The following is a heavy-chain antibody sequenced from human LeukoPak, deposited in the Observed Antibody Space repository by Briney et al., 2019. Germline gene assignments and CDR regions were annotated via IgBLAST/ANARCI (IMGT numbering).Heavy chain of an antibody. D-gene: IGHD3-10*01. CDR1: GFTVSNYW. V-gene: IGHV3-7*03. CDR3: AREKSFGDSFDC. J-gene: IGHJ4*02. CDR2: IKQDGSEK. Sequence: PGGSLRLSCAASGFTVSNYWMSWVRQAPGKGLEWVANIKQDGSEKYYGDSVKGRFTISRDNAKNSLYLQMNSLSAEDTAVFYCAREKSFGDSFDCWGQETLVTVSS.